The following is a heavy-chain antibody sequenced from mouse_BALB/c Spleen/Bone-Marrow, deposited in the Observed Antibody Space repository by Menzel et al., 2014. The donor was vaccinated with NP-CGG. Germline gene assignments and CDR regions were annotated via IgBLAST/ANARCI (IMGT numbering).Heavy chain of an antibody. CDR2: IYPYNGGT. V-gene: IGHV1S29*02. CDR1: GYTFTDYN. D-gene: IGHD1-2*01. Sequence: EVQLQQSGPELVKPGASVKISCKASGYTFTDYNMHWVKQSHGKSLEWIGYIYPYNGGTGYNQKFKSKATLTVDNSSSTAYMELRSLTSEDSAVYYCARRFITSVAWFAYWGQGTLVTVSA. J-gene: IGHJ3*01. CDR3: ARRFITSVAWFAY.